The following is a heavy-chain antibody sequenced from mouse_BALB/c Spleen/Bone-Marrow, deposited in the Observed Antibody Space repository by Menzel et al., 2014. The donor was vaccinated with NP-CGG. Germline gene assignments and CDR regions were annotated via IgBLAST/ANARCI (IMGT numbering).Heavy chain of an antibody. V-gene: IGHV5-12-2*01. CDR1: GFTFSSYT. D-gene: IGHD2-14*01. Sequence: DVKLVESGGGLVQPGGSLKLSCAASGFTFSSYTMSWVRQTPEKRLEWVAYISNGGGSTYYPDTVKDRFTISRDNAKNTLYLQMSSLKSEDTAMYYCAAYYRYDVAFAYWGQGTLVTVSA. J-gene: IGHJ3*01. CDR2: ISNGGGST. CDR3: AAYYRYDVAFAY.